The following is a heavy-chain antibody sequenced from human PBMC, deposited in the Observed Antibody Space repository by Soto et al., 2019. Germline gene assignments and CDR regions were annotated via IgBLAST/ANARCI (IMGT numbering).Heavy chain of an antibody. J-gene: IGHJ6*03. CDR2: ISGSGGST. CDR3: AKDGGSGSSYYYYYMDV. V-gene: IGHV3-23*01. CDR1: GFTFSSYA. D-gene: IGHD3-10*01. Sequence: PGGSLRLSCAASGFTFSSYAMSWVRQAPGKGLEWVSAISGSGGSTYYADSVKGRFTISRDNSKNTLYLQMNSLRAEDTALYYCAKDGGSGSSYYYYYMDVWGKGTTVTVSS.